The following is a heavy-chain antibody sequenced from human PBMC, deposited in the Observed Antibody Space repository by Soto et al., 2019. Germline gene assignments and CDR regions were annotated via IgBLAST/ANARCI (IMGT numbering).Heavy chain of an antibody. Sequence: QVQLQESGPGLVKPSETLSLTCAVSGGSISTYYCTWIRHPPGKGLEWIGYIFYTGSTNYNPSLNSRVTISVDTSKNQISLKLSSVTAADTAVYYCARQYSCDWLEAFDLWGQGTMVTVSS. CDR1: GGSISTYY. J-gene: IGHJ3*01. D-gene: IGHD6-19*01. V-gene: IGHV4-59*08. CDR3: ARQYSCDWLEAFDL. CDR2: IFYTGST.